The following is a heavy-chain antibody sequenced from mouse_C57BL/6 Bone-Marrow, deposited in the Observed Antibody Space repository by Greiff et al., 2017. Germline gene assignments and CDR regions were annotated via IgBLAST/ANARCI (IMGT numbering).Heavy chain of an antibody. J-gene: IGHJ3*01. CDR3: ARGDGFAY. CDR2: IHPSDSET. V-gene: IGHV1-61*01. Sequence: QVQLQQPGAELVRPGSSVKLSCKASGYTFTSYWMDWVKQRPGQGLEWIGNIHPSDSETHYNQKFKDKATLTVDKSSSTAYMQLSSLTSEDSAVYYCARGDGFAYWGQGTLVTVSA. CDR1: GYTFTSYW.